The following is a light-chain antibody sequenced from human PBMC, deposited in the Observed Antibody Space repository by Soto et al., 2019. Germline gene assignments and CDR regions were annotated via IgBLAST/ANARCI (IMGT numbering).Light chain of an antibody. CDR3: QQYGSSPPWT. V-gene: IGKV3-20*01. Sequence: EIVLTQSPGTLSLSPGERATLSCRASQTIDSYYLAWYQQKPGQAPRLLVYAASRRAAGIPDRFSGSGSGTEFTLTISRLEAEDFAVYYCQQYGSSPPWTFGQGTKVEIK. CDR1: QTIDSYY. CDR2: AAS. J-gene: IGKJ1*01.